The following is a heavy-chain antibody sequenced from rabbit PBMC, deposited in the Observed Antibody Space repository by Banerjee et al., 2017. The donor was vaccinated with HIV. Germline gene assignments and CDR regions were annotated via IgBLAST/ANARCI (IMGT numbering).Heavy chain of an antibody. V-gene: IGHV1S45*01. CDR3: AREFLYDDWVGGMDL. D-gene: IGHD2-1*01. Sequence: QEQLEESGGDLVKPEGSLTLTCTASGFSFSKNYVMCWVRQAPGKGLEWIACIYPDYGSTDYASWVNGRFTISLDNAQNTVFLQMTSLTAADTATYFCAREFLYDDWVGGMDLWGPGHPRHRL. CDR1: GFSFSKNYV. J-gene: IGHJ6*01. CDR2: IYPDYGST.